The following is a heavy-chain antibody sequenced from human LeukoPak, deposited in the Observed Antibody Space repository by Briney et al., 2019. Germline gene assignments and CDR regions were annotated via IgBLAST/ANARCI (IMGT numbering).Heavy chain of an antibody. CDR2: ISDDGTNH. CDR1: GFPFRDYP. D-gene: IGHD3-10*02. CDR3: VRAQSSILSCGDVRDV. V-gene: IGHV3-30*14. J-gene: IGHJ3*01. Sequence: GGSLRLSCAASGFPFRDYPIHWVRQTPGGGLEWVAVISDDGTNHYNAEFVKGGFIIYRDSRKNTMYLHVDSLGPGGTGVYYCVRAQSSILSCGDVRDVWGQGTVVTVSS.